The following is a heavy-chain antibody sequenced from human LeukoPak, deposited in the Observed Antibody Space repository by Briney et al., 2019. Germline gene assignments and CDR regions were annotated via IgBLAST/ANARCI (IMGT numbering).Heavy chain of an antibody. D-gene: IGHD1-26*01. V-gene: IGHV3-7*02. CDR3: ARSFLGDWYFDL. J-gene: IGHJ2*01. Sequence: PGGSLRLSCAASGFTFRNYRMSWVRQAPGKGLEWLASIKQDGSAQYYGVAVKGRFTISRDNAKNSLYLQINSLRAEDTAVYYCARSFLGDWYFDLGGRGTLVTVSS. CDR2: IKQDGSAQ. CDR1: GFTFRNYR.